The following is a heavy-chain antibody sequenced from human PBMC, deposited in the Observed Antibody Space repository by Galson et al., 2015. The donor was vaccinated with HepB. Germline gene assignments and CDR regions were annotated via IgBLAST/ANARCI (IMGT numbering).Heavy chain of an antibody. CDR2: IHASGSP. J-gene: IGHJ4*02. Sequence: ETLSLTCPVPGGSITNYYWSWIRQPAGKGLEWIGRIHASGSPTYNPSLRSRVTMSAHMSKNQFSLRLTSVTAADTAVYFCARGADYASGRFFDLWGQGTLVTVSS. CDR3: ARGADYASGRFFDL. CDR1: GGSITNYY. D-gene: IGHD3-10*01. V-gene: IGHV4-4*07.